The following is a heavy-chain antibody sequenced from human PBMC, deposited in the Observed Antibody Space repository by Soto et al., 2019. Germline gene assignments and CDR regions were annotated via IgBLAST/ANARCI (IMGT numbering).Heavy chain of an antibody. J-gene: IGHJ4*02. CDR1: GGSISSYY. CDR2: IHYSGST. Sequence: PSETLSLTCTVSGGSISSYYWSWIRQPPGKGLEWIGYIHYSGSTNYNPSLKSRVTISVDTSKNQFSLKLSSVTAADTAVYYCAGGYNLDFDYWGQGTLVTVSS. CDR3: AGGYNLDFDY. D-gene: IGHD5-12*01. V-gene: IGHV4-59*01.